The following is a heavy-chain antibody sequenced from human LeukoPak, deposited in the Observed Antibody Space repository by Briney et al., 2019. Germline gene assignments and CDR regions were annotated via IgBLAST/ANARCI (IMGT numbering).Heavy chain of an antibody. Sequence: ASVKVSCKASGGTFSSYAISWVRQAPGQGLEWMGGIITIFGTANYAQKFQGRVTITADESTSTAYMELSSLRSEDTAVYYCARDLYSSGWPQAFDIWGQGTMVTVSS. D-gene: IGHD6-19*01. CDR2: IITIFGTA. J-gene: IGHJ3*02. V-gene: IGHV1-69*13. CDR3: ARDLYSSGWPQAFDI. CDR1: GGTFSSYA.